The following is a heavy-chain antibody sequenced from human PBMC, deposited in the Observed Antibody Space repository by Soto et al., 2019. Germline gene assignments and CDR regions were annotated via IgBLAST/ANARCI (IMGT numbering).Heavy chain of an antibody. Sequence: SETLSLTCTVSGGSISSYYWSWIRQPPGKGLEWIGYIYYSGSTNYNPSLKRRVTISVDTSKNQFSLKLSSVTAADTAVYYCARDARKDRGAVTHYYYYMDVWGKGTTVTVSS. CDR1: GGSISSYY. D-gene: IGHD4-4*01. V-gene: IGHV4-59*01. J-gene: IGHJ6*03. CDR2: IYYSGST. CDR3: ARDARKDRGAVTHYYYYMDV.